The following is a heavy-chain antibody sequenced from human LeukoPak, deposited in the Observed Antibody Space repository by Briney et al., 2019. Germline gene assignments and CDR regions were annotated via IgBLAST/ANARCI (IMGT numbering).Heavy chain of an antibody. CDR2: ISGSGDNT. J-gene: IGHJ4*02. V-gene: IGHV3-23*01. CDR3: PALGTDSGY. CDR1: GFTFSSYA. D-gene: IGHD1-14*01. Sequence: GGSLRLSCAASGFTFSSYAMSWVRQTPGKGLEWVSAISGSGDNTHYADSVMGRFTISRDNSKNTLYLQTNSLRAEDTAVYYCPALGTDSGYWGQGTLDTVSS.